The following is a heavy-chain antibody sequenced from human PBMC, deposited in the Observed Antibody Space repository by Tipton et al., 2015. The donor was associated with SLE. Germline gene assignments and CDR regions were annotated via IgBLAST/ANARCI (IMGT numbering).Heavy chain of an antibody. J-gene: IGHJ4*02. CDR1: GYSISSGDYY. CDR2: INHSGST. CDR3: ARDSSGYSIFFDY. D-gene: IGHD3-22*01. V-gene: IGHV4-30-2*01. Sequence: TLSLTCAVSGYSISSGDYYWSWIRQPPGKGLEWIGEINHSGSTNYNPSLKSRVTISVDTSKNQFSLKLSSVTAADTAVYYCARDSSGYSIFFDYWGQGTLVTVSS.